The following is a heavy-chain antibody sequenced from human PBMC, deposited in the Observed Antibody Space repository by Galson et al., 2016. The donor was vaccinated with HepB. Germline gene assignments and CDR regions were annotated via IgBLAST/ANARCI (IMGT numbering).Heavy chain of an antibody. CDR3: ARAFTSPYCSGSNCFSYMDV. V-gene: IGHV1-18*04. D-gene: IGHD2-15*01. CDR1: GYTFSNYA. J-gene: IGHJ6*03. Sequence: SVKVSCKASGYTFSNYAITWVRQAPGQGLEWMGWVSVYNGNTNYAQKLQGRVTMTTDTSTSTAYMELRSLRSDDTALYYCARAFTSPYCSGSNCFSYMDVWGKGTTVTVSS. CDR2: VSVYNGNT.